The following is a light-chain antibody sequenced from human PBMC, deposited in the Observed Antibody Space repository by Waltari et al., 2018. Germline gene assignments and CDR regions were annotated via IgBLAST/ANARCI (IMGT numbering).Light chain of an antibody. Sequence: QSALTQPASMSGSPGQSITLSCTGATSDMGRHNIVPWYQQHPGKAPKLILYDVNRRPSGVSDRFSGSKSCITASLTISGLQAEDEADYYCCSYAGSTTWVFGGGTKLTVL. CDR1: TSDMGRHNI. CDR3: CSYAGSTTWV. V-gene: IGLV2-23*02. J-gene: IGLJ3*02. CDR2: DVN.